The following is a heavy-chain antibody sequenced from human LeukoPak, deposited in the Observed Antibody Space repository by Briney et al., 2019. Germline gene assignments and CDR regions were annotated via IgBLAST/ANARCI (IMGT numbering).Heavy chain of an antibody. J-gene: IGHJ4*02. CDR1: GFTFSSDW. Sequence: GGSLRLSCAASGFTFSSDWMSWVRQAPGEGLEWVANINQDGSVKYYVDSVQGRFTISRDNVRSSVYLYMNSLRADDTAVYYCAREHNGDWALGGQGTLVTVSS. V-gene: IGHV3-7*01. D-gene: IGHD2-21*02. CDR3: AREHNGDWAL. CDR2: INQDGSVK.